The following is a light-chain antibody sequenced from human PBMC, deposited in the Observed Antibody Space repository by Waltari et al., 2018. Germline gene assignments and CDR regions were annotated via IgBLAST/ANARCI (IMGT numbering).Light chain of an antibody. CDR3: SSQTLDGLVL. CDR2: DVT. J-gene: IGLJ2*01. Sequence: QSALTQPASVSGSPGQSITISCRGLCSAAGASESVPWHQHHPDKAPQVIIYDVTHRPSGVSDRFSASKSANTASLTISRLQPEDEADYYCSSQTLDGLVLFGGGTRLTVL. CDR1: CSAAGASES. V-gene: IGLV2-14*03.